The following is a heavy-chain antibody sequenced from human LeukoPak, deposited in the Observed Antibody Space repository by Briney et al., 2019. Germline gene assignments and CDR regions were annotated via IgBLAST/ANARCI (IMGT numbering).Heavy chain of an antibody. J-gene: IGHJ4*02. CDR2: ISYDGSNK. CDR3: ANLGTTYYYGSGSYIADY. CDR1: GFTFSSYG. V-gene: IGHV3-30*18. D-gene: IGHD3-10*01. Sequence: GGSLRLSCAASGFTFSSYGMHWVRQTPGKGLEWVAVISYDGSNKYYADSVKGRFTISRDNSKNTLYLQMNSLRAEDTAVYYCANLGTTYYYGSGSYIADYWGQGTLVTVYS.